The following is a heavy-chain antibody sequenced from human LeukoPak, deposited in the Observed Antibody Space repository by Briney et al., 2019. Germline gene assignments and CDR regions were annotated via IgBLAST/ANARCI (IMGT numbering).Heavy chain of an antibody. J-gene: IGHJ6*03. D-gene: IGHD6-13*01. CDR3: ARGLPRIAAAGTKLHYYYMDV. V-gene: IGHV1-2*02. CDR1: GYTFTGYY. CDR2: INPNSGGT. Sequence: ASVKVSCKASGYTFTGYYMHWVRQAPGQGLEWMGWINPNSGGTNYAQKFQGRVTMTRDTSISTAYMELSRLRSDDTAVYYCARGLPRIAAAGTKLHYYYMDVWGKGTTVTVSS.